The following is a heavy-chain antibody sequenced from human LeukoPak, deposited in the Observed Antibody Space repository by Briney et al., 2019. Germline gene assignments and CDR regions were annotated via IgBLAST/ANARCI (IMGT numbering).Heavy chain of an antibody. D-gene: IGHD4/OR15-4a*01. CDR1: GFTFSSYS. Sequence: GGSLRLSCAASGFTFSSYSMSWVRQAPGKGLEWVSGTSDRGDYTYYADSVKGRFTISRDTTKNTLYLQMNSLRAEDTALYFCAKKAQYDGHYPLDYWGQGTLVTVSA. J-gene: IGHJ4*02. CDR2: TSDRGDYT. CDR3: AKKAQYDGHYPLDY. V-gene: IGHV3-23*01.